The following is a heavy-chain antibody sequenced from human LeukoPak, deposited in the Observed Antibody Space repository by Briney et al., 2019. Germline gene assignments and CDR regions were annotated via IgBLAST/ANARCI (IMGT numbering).Heavy chain of an antibody. J-gene: IGHJ4*02. CDR2: ISAYNGNT. Sequence: ASVKVSCKASGYTFTSYGISWVRQAPGQGLEWMGWISAYNGNTNYAQKLQGRVTMTTDTSTSTAYMELRSLRSDDTAVYYCARDGWKYSGSHPFDYWGQGTLVTVSS. CDR1: GYTFTSYG. CDR3: ARDGWKYSGSHPFDY. D-gene: IGHD6-19*01. V-gene: IGHV1-18*01.